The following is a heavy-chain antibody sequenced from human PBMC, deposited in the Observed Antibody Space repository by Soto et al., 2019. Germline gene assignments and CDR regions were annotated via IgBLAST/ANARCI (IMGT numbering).Heavy chain of an antibody. CDR3: ARWGWDGSSKRVYYYYGMDV. Sequence: QVQLVQSGAEVKKPGASVKVSCKASGYTFTSYGISWVRQAPGQGLEWMGRISAYNGNTNYAQKLQGRVTMTTDTSTSTAYMELRSLRSDDTAVYYCARWGWDGSSKRVYYYYGMDVWGQGTTVTVSS. D-gene: IGHD1-26*01. V-gene: IGHV1-18*01. CDR2: ISAYNGNT. CDR1: GYTFTSYG. J-gene: IGHJ6*02.